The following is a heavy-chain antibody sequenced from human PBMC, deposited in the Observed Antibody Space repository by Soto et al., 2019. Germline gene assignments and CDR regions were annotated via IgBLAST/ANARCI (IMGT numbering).Heavy chain of an antibody. J-gene: IGHJ6*02. Sequence: HPGGSLRLSCAASGFTFSSYVMHWVRQAPGKGLEWVAVIWYDGSNKYYADSVKGRFTISRDNSKNTLYLQMNSLRAEDTAVYYCAREEVTRTRLKRNYYYGMDVWGQGTTVTVSS. D-gene: IGHD2-21*02. CDR1: GFTFSSYV. V-gene: IGHV3-33*01. CDR2: IWYDGSNK. CDR3: AREEVTRTRLKRNYYYGMDV.